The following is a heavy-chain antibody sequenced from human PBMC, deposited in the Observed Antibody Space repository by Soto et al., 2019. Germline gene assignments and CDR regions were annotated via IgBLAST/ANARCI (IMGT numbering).Heavy chain of an antibody. J-gene: IGHJ3*02. V-gene: IGHV4-61*01. CDR3: ARDVVTSRGLDI. CDR2: IYYSGST. D-gene: IGHD2-21*02. Sequence: SETPSLTCTVSGGSVSSGSYYWSWIRQPPGKGLEWIGYIYYSGSTNYNPSLKSQVTISVDTSKNQFSLKLSSVTAADTAVYYCARDVVTSRGLDIWGQGTMVTVSS. CDR1: GGSVSSGSYY.